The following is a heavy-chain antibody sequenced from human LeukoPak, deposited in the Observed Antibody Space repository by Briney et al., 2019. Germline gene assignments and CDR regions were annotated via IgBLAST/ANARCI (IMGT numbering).Heavy chain of an antibody. CDR1: GFTFSNYW. V-gene: IGHV3-7*01. Sequence: GGSLRLSCAASGFTFSNYWMNWVRQAPGKGLEWVANIKQDGSEKYYVDSVKGRFTISRDNAKNSMYLQMTSLRAEDTAVYYCARGVRDILSGYYTDYYFYYMDVWGKGTTVTVSS. CDR2: IKQDGSEK. CDR3: ARGVRDILSGYYTDYYFYYMDV. D-gene: IGHD3-3*01. J-gene: IGHJ6*03.